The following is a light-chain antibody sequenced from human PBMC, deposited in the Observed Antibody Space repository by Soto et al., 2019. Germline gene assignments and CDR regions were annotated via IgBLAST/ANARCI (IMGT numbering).Light chain of an antibody. CDR2: GAS. Sequence: EIVLTQSPGTLSLSPGERATLSCRASQSVSSSYLAWYQQKPGQAPRLLIYGASSRATGIPDRFSGSGSGTDFTLTISRLEPEDFALYYCQQYSSSLTWTFGQGTK. J-gene: IGKJ1*01. CDR3: QQYSSSLTWT. V-gene: IGKV3-20*01. CDR1: QSVSSSY.